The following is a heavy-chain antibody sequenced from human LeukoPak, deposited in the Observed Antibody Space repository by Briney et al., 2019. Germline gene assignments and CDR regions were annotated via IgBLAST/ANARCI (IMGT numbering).Heavy chain of an antibody. CDR1: GGSFSGYY. V-gene: IGHV4-59*01. CDR2: IYYSGST. CDR3: ARAYSSYTPSDY. D-gene: IGHD6-6*01. J-gene: IGHJ4*02. Sequence: SETLSLTCAVYGGSFSGYYWSWIRQPPGKGLEWIGYIYYSGSTNYNPSLKSRVTISVDTSKNQFSLKLSSVTAADTAVYYCARAYSSYTPSDYWGQGTLVTVSS.